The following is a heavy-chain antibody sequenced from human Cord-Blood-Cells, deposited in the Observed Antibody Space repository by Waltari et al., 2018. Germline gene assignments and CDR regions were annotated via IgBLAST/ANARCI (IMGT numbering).Heavy chain of an antibody. CDR3: ARERGSSTSCFDY. CDR1: GGSFRGHY. CDR2: INHSGST. D-gene: IGHD2-2*01. V-gene: IGHV4-34*01. J-gene: IGHJ4*02. Sequence: QVQLQQWGAGLLKPSETLSLTCAVSGGSFRGHYWSWIRQPPGKGLEWIGEINHSGSTNYNPSLKSRVTISVDTSKNQFSLKLSSVTAADTAVYYCARERGSSTSCFDYWGQGTLVTVSS.